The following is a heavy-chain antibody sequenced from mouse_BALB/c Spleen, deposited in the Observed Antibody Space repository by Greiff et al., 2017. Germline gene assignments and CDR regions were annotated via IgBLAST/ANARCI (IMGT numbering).Heavy chain of an antibody. CDR3: ARSGGYYDYFEY. V-gene: IGHV1-54*03. D-gene: IGHD2-3*01. CDR2: INPGSGGT. J-gene: IGHJ2*01. Sequence: QVQLQQSGAELVRPGTSVKVSCKASGYAFTNYLIEWVKQRPGQGLEWIGVINPGSGGTNYNEKFKGKATLTADKSSSTAYMQLSSLTSDDSAVYFCARSGGYYDYFEYWGQGTTLTVSS. CDR1: GYAFTNYL.